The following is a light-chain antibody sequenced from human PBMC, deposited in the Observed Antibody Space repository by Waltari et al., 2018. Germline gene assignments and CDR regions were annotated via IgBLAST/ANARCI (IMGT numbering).Light chain of an antibody. CDR3: LQYYSSPYS. J-gene: IGKJ2*03. CDR2: AAA. Sequence: DIQMTQSPSSLSASAGDRVTITCRASQGINTYLNLYQQKPGKTPRRLIYAAASLESGVPSRFSGSGSGTDFTLTIYSLQPEDFATYYCLQYYSSPYSFGQGTKVEIK. CDR1: QGINTY. V-gene: IGKV1-17*01.